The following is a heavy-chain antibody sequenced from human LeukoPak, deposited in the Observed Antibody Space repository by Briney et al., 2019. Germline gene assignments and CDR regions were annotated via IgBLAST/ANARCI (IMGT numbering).Heavy chain of an antibody. J-gene: IGHJ3*02. CDR1: GGTFSSYA. V-gene: IGHV1-69*13. CDR3: ARASTSVGPDAFDI. Sequence: GASVNVSCKASGGTFSSYAISWVRQAPGQGLEWMGGIIPIFGTANYAQKFQGRVTITADESTSTAYMELSSLRSEDTAVYYCARASTSVGPDAFDIWGQGTMVTVSS. D-gene: IGHD4-23*01. CDR2: IIPIFGTA.